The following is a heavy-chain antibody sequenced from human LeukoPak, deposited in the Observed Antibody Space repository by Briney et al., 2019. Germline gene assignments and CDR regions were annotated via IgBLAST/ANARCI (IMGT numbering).Heavy chain of an antibody. CDR3: VDLWFRIKAVS. J-gene: IGHJ3*01. CDR1: GFTVSNNY. V-gene: IGHV3-53*05. D-gene: IGHD2-21*01. Sequence: PGGSLKLSCAASGFTVSNNYMSWVRQAPGKGLEWVSVIYSGGSTYYADSVKGRFTTSRDNSKNTLFLQMSSLRAEDTAVYYCVDLWFRIKAVSWGQGTMVTVSS. CDR2: IYSGGST.